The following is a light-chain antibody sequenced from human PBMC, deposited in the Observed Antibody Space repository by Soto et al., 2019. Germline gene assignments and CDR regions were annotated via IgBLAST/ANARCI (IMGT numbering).Light chain of an antibody. CDR3: QQRSIWPPYT. V-gene: IGKV3-11*01. CDR1: QSVSSY. CDR2: DAS. Sequence: EIVLTQSPATLTLSPGERATLSCRASQSVSSYLAWYQQEPGQAPRLLIYDASNRATGIPARFSGSGSGTDFTLTISSLEPEDFAVYYCQQRSIWPPYTFGQGTKLEIK. J-gene: IGKJ2*01.